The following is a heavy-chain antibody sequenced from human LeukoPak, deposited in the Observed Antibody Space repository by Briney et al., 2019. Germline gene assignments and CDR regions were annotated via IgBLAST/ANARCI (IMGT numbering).Heavy chain of an antibody. CDR1: GFTFSSYW. V-gene: IGHV3-7*01. J-gene: IGHJ4*02. Sequence: GGSLRLSCAASGFTFSSYWMSWVRQAPGKGLEWVANIKEDGSEKFYGDSVKGRFTISRDNAKNSLYLQMNSLRAEDTALYYCARHGNDNLECWGQGTLVTVSS. D-gene: IGHD1-14*01. CDR3: ARHGNDNLEC. CDR2: IKEDGSEK.